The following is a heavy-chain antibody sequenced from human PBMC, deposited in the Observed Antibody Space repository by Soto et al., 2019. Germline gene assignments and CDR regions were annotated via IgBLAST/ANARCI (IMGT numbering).Heavy chain of an antibody. CDR2: ISSDGDIT. CDR3: LKVDKFYDILPGYYSTNFCEP. CDR1: GFTFSEYS. J-gene: IGHJ5*02. Sequence: PGWSLRLSCSASGFTFSEYSMHWVRQAPGKGLQYVSTISSDGDITYYADSVKGRFTISRDNSKNTLYLQMNSLRPEDTAVYYWLKVDKFYDILPGYYSTNFCEPWGQGTLVTV. D-gene: IGHD3-9*01. V-gene: IGHV3-64D*06.